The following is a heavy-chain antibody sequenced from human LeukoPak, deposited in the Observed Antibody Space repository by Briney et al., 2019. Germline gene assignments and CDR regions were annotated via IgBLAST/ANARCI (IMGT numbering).Heavy chain of an antibody. CDR2: IYFSGRT. Sequence: PSETLSLTCSVSGGSISSYYWSWIRQPPRKGLEWIGYIYFSGRTNYSPSLQSRVTISVDTSKNQFSLRLNSMTTADAAVYFCARHEGDGDHFDYWGQGTLVTVSS. CDR3: ARHEGDGDHFDY. V-gene: IGHV4-59*08. J-gene: IGHJ4*02. D-gene: IGHD2-21*02. CDR1: GGSISSYY.